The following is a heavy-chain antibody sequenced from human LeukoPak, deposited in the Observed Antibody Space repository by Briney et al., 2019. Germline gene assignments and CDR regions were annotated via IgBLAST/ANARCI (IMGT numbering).Heavy chain of an antibody. V-gene: IGHV1-2*02. CDR3: ARDIFERWELLEDY. Sequence: ASVKASCKASGYTFTGYYMHWLRQAPGQGLKGWGWINPNSGGTNYAQKFQGRVTMTRDTSISTAYMEQSRLRSDDTAVYYCARDIFERWELLEDYWGQGTLVTVSS. D-gene: IGHD1-26*01. CDR2: INPNSGGT. CDR1: GYTFTGYY. J-gene: IGHJ4*02.